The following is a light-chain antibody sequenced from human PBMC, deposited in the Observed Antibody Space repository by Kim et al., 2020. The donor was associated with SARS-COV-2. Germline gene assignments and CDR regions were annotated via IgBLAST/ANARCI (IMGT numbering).Light chain of an antibody. CDR3: QSYDISNVI. CDR1: SGNRADNY. V-gene: IGLV6-57*03. CDR2: EDS. Sequence: GNTVTIVCTRTSGNRADNYLLWYQHRPGSAPTIVIYEDSENPSGVPDRFSCPTDASSSSASLTFSGLATEDEADYYCQSYDISNVIFGGGTQLTVL. J-gene: IGLJ2*01.